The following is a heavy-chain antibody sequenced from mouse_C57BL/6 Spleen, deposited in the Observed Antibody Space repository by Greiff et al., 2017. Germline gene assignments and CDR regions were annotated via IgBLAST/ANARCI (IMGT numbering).Heavy chain of an antibody. V-gene: IGHV5-6*01. CDR1: GFTFSSYG. CDR2: ISSGGSYT. Sequence: EVHLVESGGDLVKPGGSLKLSCAASGFTFSSYGMSWVRQTPDKRLEWVATISSGGSYTYYPDSVKGRFTISRDNAKNTLYLQMSSLKSEDTAMYYCARHGTVVGEGYFDYWGQGTTLTVSS. D-gene: IGHD1-1*01. J-gene: IGHJ2*01. CDR3: ARHGTVVGEGYFDY.